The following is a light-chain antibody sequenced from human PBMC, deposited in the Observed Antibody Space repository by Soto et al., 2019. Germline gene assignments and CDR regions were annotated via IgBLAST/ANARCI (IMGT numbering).Light chain of an antibody. CDR1: QSISSY. J-gene: IGKJ1*01. V-gene: IGKV1-39*01. CDR3: QQSYSTPPWT. Sequence: DIQMTQSPSSLSASVGDRVTITCRASQSISSYLSWYQQKPGKAPNLLIYAASSLQSGVPSRFSGSGSGTDFTLTISSLQPEDFATYYCQQSYSTPPWTFGQGTKVDIK. CDR2: AAS.